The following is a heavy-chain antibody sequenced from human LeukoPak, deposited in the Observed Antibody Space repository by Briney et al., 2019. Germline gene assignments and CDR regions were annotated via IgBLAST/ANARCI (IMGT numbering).Heavy chain of an antibody. V-gene: IGHV1-69*04. CDR3: TRANLRGSQYNWFDP. Sequence: ASVKVSCKASGYTFTSYDINWVRQAPGQGLEWMGKITPIIDTAKYSQKFQGRVTITADKSTTTVYMELSSLKSGDTAVYYCTRANLRGSQYNWFDPWGQGTLVTVSS. D-gene: IGHD1-26*01. J-gene: IGHJ5*02. CDR2: ITPIIDTA. CDR1: GYTFTSYD.